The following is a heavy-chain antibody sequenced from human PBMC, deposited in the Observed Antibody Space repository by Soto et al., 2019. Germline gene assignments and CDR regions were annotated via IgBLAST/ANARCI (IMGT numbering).Heavy chain of an antibody. Sequence: QVQLVQSGAEVKKPGSSVKVSCKASGGTFSTYAFSWVRQAPGQGLEWMGGIIPIFDTANYAQKFQARVTINADEATNPAYKGLSSLGTEDKDVYYCAGAWPNTSDRYLTSSSCFIPLHWGQGTLVTVSS. V-gene: IGHV1-69*01. J-gene: IGHJ4*02. D-gene: IGHD2-2*01. CDR3: AGAWPNTSDRYLTSSSCFIPLH. CDR2: IIPIFDTA. CDR1: GGTFSTYA.